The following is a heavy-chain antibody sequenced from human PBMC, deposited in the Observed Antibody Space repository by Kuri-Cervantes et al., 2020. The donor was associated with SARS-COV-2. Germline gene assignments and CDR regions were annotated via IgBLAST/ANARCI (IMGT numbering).Heavy chain of an antibody. Sequence: GESLKISCAASGFNFSRTDMHWVRQAPGKGLEWVAVISHDGKNKKCIASGKGRFTISRDNSQNTLYLQMNSLRAEDTAVYYCAKDPEGYYYDSSGYYHYYYYGMDVWGQGTTVTVSS. V-gene: IGHV3-30*18. D-gene: IGHD3-22*01. J-gene: IGHJ6*02. CDR2: ISHDGKNK. CDR1: GFNFSRTD. CDR3: AKDPEGYYYDSSGYYHYYYYGMDV.